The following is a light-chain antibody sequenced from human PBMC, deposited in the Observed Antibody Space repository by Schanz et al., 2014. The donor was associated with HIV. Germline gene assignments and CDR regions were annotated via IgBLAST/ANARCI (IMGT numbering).Light chain of an antibody. Sequence: QSVLTQPPSVSGAPGQRVTISCTGSSSNIGAGYDVHWYQQLPGTAPKLLIYGNSNRPSGVPDRFSGSKSGTSASLAISGLQAEDEADYYCSSHAGSDNVGIFGGGTKLTVL. V-gene: IGLV1-40*01. J-gene: IGLJ2*01. CDR3: SSHAGSDNVGI. CDR2: GNS. CDR1: SSNIGAGYD.